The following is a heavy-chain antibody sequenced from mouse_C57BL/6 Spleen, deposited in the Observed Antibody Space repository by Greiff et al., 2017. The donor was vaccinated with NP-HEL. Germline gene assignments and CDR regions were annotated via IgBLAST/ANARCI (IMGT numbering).Heavy chain of an antibody. V-gene: IGHV1-19*01. CDR3: ARRPYDYDVYYFDY. D-gene: IGHD2-4*01. Sequence: VQLKQSGPVLVKPGASVKMSCKASGYTFTDYYMNWVKQSHGKSLEWIGVINPYNGGTSYNQKFKGKAILTVDKSSSTAYMELNSLTSEDSAVYYCARRPYDYDVYYFDYWGQGTTLTVSS. J-gene: IGHJ2*01. CDR2: INPYNGGT. CDR1: GYTFTDYY.